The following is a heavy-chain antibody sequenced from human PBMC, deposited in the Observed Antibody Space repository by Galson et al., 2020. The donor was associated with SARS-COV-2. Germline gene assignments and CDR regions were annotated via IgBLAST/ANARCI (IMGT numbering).Heavy chain of an antibody. CDR2: ICDIGST. Sequence: METGGSLRLSCAASGFSVSNKYMSWVRQAPGKGLEWVSVICDIGSTNYADSVWGRFTISRDTSKNMVYLQMNSLRAEDTAVYYCVRDDGTAPYDYWGQGTLVTVSS. CDR1: GFSVSNKY. D-gene: IGHD5-18*01. V-gene: IGHV3-53*05. CDR3: VRDDGTAPYDY. J-gene: IGHJ4*02.